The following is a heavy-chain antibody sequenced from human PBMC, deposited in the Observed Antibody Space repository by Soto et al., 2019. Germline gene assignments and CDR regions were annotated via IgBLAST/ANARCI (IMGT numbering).Heavy chain of an antibody. J-gene: IGHJ3*02. CDR2: INPSGGST. CDR1: GYTFTSYY. V-gene: IGHV1-46*01. CDR3: ASPPYCHDSSDYYFDDAFGI. Sequence: ASVKVSCKASGYTFTSYYMHWVRQAPGQGLEWMGIINPSGGSTSYAQKFQGRVTMTRDTSTSTVYMELSSLRSEDTAVYYCASPPYCHDSSDYYFDDAFGIWGQGTLVTVSS. D-gene: IGHD3-22*01.